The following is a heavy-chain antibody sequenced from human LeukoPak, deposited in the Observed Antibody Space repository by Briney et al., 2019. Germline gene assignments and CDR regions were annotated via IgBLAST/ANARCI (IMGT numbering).Heavy chain of an antibody. V-gene: IGHV4-34*01. CDR1: GGSFSGYY. Sequence: SETLSLTCAVYGGSFSGYYWSWIRQPPGKGLEWIGEINHSGSTNYNPSLKSRVTISVDTSKNQFSLKLSSVTAADTAVYYCARGKITYDYVWGSYRYTSGYFDYWGQGTLVTVSS. CDR2: INHSGST. CDR3: ARGKITYDYVWGSYRYTSGYFDY. J-gene: IGHJ4*02. D-gene: IGHD3-16*02.